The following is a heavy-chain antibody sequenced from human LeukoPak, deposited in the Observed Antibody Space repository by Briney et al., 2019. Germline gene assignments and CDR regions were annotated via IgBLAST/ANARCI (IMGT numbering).Heavy chain of an antibody. V-gene: IGHV3-30*18. J-gene: IGHJ4*02. D-gene: IGHD1-26*01. Sequence: GGSLRLPCAASGFTFSTYGIHWVRQAPGKGLEWVAVISYDGSNKYYADSVKGRFTISRDNSENTLYLQMNSLRAEDTAIYYCAKDRGSFTYYFDYWGQGTLVTVSS. CDR3: AKDRGSFTYYFDY. CDR2: ISYDGSNK. CDR1: GFTFSTYG.